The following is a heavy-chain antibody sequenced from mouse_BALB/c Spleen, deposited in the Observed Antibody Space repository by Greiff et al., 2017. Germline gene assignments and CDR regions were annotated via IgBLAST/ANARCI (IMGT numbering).Heavy chain of an antibody. J-gene: IGHJ1*01. CDR1: GYTFTSYV. V-gene: IGHV1-14*01. Sequence: VQLKESGPELVKPGASVKMSCKASGYTFTSYVMHWVKQKPGQGLEWIGYINPYNDGTKYNEKFKGKATLTSDKSSSTAYMELSSLTSEDSAVYYCARIRYGYVWYFDVWGAGTTVTVSS. CDR2: INPYNDGT. CDR3: ARIRYGYVWYFDV. D-gene: IGHD1-2*01.